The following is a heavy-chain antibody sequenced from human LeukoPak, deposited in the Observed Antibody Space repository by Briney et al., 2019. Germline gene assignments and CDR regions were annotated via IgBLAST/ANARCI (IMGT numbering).Heavy chain of an antibody. J-gene: IGHJ4*02. CDR2: IYHRGST. Sequence: SETLSLTCTVSGGSISSSSYYRGWIRQPPGKGLEWVASIYHRGSTYYNPSLRSRVTISVDTPKNHFSLVLSSVTAADTAVYYCAGHAPHENGNKRGFEYWGQGTLVTVSS. V-gene: IGHV4-39*01. CDR1: GGSISSSSYY. CDR3: AGHAPHENGNKRGFEY. D-gene: IGHD2/OR15-2a*01.